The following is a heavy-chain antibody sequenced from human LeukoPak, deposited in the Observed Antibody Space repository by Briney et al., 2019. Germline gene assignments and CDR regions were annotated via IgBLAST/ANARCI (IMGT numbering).Heavy chain of an antibody. J-gene: IGHJ4*02. Sequence: GGSLRLSCAASGFTVSSNYMSWVRQAPGKGLAWVSVIYSGGSTYYADSVKGRFTISRDNSKNTLYLQMNSLRAEDTAVYYCARVFPYYYDSSGLFDYWGQGTLVTVSS. D-gene: IGHD3-22*01. CDR1: GFTVSSNY. V-gene: IGHV3-53*01. CDR2: IYSGGST. CDR3: ARVFPYYYDSSGLFDY.